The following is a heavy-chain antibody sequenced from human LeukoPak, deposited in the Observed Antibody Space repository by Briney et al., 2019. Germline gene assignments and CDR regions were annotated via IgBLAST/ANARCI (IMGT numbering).Heavy chain of an antibody. CDR1: GYTFTGYY. CDR3: ARENYYGSGSYGY. V-gene: IGHV1-2*02. CDR2: INPNSGGT. D-gene: IGHD3-10*01. J-gene: IGHJ4*02. Sequence: ASVKVSCKASGYTFTGYYMHWVRQAPGQGLEWMGWINPNSGGTNYAQKFQGRVTMTRDTSISTAYMELSRLRSDGTAVYYCARENYYGSGSYGYWGQGTLVTVSS.